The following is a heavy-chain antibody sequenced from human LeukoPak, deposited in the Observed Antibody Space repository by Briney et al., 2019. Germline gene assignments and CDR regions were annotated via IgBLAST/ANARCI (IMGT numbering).Heavy chain of an antibody. J-gene: IGHJ5*02. CDR1: GGSFSGYY. CDR3: ASRPTILLFQELNAAWFDP. D-gene: IGHD3-9*01. V-gene: IGHV4-34*01. Sequence: PSETLSLTCAVYGGSFSGYYWSWIRQPPGKGLEWIGEINPSGSANYNPSLKSRVTISLDTSKNQFSLRLTSVTAADTAVYYCASRPTILLFQELNAAWFDPWGQGTLVTVSS. CDR2: INPSGSA.